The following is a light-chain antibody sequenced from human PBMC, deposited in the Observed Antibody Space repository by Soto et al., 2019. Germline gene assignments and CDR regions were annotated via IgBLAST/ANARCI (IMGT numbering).Light chain of an antibody. CDR3: AAWDDSLSGLV. J-gene: IGLJ1*01. V-gene: IGLV1-40*01. Sequence: QSVLTQPPSVSGAPGQRVTISCTGSSSNIGAGYDVHWYQQLPGTAPKLLIYRNNQRPSGVPDRFSGSKSGTSASLAISGFRSEDEADYSCAAWDDSLSGLVFGTGTKVTVL. CDR2: RNN. CDR1: SSNIGAGYD.